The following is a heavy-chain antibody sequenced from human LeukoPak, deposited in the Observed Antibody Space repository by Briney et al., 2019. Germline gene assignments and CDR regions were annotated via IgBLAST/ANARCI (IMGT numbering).Heavy chain of an antibody. D-gene: IGHD4-23*01. CDR3: ARGNSGDFYWYFDL. V-gene: IGHV4-30-2*01. J-gene: IGHJ2*01. Sequence: SQTLSLTCAVSGGSISSGGYSWSWIRQPPGKGLEWIGYIYHSGGTYYNPSLKSRVTISVDRSKNQFSLKLSSVTAADTAVYYCARGNSGDFYWYFDLWGRGTLVTVSS. CDR2: IYHSGGT. CDR1: GGSISSGGYS.